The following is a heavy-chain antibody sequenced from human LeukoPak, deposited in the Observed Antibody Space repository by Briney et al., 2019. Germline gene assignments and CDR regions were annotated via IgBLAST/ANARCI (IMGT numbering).Heavy chain of an antibody. CDR3: ARVKSSSWYYELIGDFDY. CDR2: INPSGGST. D-gene: IGHD6-13*01. V-gene: IGHV1-46*01. J-gene: IGHJ4*02. CDR1: GYTFTSYY. Sequence: ASVRVSCKASGYTFTSYYMHWVRQAPGQGLEWMGIINPSGGSTSYAQKFQGRVTMTRDTSISTAYMELSRLRSDDTAVYYCARVKSSSWYYELIGDFDYWGQGTLVTVSS.